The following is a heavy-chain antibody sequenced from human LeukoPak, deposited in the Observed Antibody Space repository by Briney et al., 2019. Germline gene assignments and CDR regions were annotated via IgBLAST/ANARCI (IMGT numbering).Heavy chain of an antibody. CDR1: GFTFSSYA. J-gene: IGHJ4*02. D-gene: IGHD3-10*01. Sequence: GGSLRLSCAASGFTFSSYAMSWVRQAPGKGLEWVSAISGSGGSTYYADSVKGRFTISRDNSKNTLYLQMNSLRAEDTAVYYCXKDPPDYYGSGSSDIXYXXQGXXXTVS. V-gene: IGHV3-23*01. CDR3: XKDPPDYYGSGSSDIXY. CDR2: ISGSGGST.